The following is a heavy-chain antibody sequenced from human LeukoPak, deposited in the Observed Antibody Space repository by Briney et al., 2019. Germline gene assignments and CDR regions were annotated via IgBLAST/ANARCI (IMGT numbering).Heavy chain of an antibody. CDR2: INHSGST. D-gene: IGHD4-17*01. CDR1: GGSFSGYY. Sequence: PSETLSLTCAVYGGSFSGYYWSWIRQPPGKGLEWIGEINHSGSTNYNPSLKSRVTMSVDTSKNQFSLKLSSVTAADTAVYYCAREDTVTERWGQGTLVTVSS. CDR3: AREDTVTER. V-gene: IGHV4-34*01. J-gene: IGHJ4*02.